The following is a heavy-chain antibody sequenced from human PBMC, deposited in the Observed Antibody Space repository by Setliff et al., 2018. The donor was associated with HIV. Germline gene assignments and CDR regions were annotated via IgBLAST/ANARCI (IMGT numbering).Heavy chain of an antibody. CDR2: INHSGIT. V-gene: IGHV4-34*01. CDR1: GGPLSGYF. D-gene: IGHD6-13*01. CDR3: ARGRDASTWYLSHFYSYYYLDV. Sequence: SETLSLTCTVSGGPLSGYFWTWIRQTPDKGLEWIGDINHSGITNYNLSLKSRTTLSLDTSKNQLSLKLTSVVAADTGLYFCARGRDASTWYLSHFYSYYYLDVWGNGTTVTV. J-gene: IGHJ6*03.